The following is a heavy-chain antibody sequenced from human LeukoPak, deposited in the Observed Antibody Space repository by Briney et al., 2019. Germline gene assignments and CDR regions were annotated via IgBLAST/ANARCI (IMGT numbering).Heavy chain of an antibody. D-gene: IGHD2-21*01. CDR3: ARDGAYCGGDCYPGFDP. J-gene: IGHJ5*02. Sequence: SETLSLTCTVSGGSISSGDYYWSWIRQPPGKGLEWIGYIYYSGSTYYNPSLKSRVTISVDTSKNQFSLKLSSVTAADTAVNYCARDGAYCGGDCYPGFDPWGQGTLVTVSS. V-gene: IGHV4-30-4*08. CDR2: IYYSGST. CDR1: GGSISSGDYY.